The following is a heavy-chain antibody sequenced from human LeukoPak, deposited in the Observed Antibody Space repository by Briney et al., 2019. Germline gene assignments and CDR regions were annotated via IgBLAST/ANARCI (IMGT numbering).Heavy chain of an antibody. CDR3: AKDKNYYDTSWYFDH. J-gene: IGHJ4*02. D-gene: IGHD3-22*01. Sequence: GGSLRLSCAASEFTFSSYAMSWVRQAPGKGLEWVSRISGSGDSTYFADSVKGRFTISRDNSKNTLYLQMNSLRAGDTAVYYRAKDKNYYDTSWYFDHWGQGTLVTVSS. CDR1: EFTFSSYA. CDR2: ISGSGDST. V-gene: IGHV3-23*01.